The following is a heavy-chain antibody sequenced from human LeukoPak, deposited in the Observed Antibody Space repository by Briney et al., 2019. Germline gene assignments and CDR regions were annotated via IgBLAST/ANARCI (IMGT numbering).Heavy chain of an antibody. J-gene: IGHJ5*02. CDR3: TRSGWYWFDP. D-gene: IGHD6-19*01. CDR2: IYYSGST. CDR1: GGSISSSSYY. Sequence: SETLSLTCTVSGGSISSSSYYWGWIRQPPGKGLEWIGSIYYSGSTYYNPSLKSRVTISVDTSKNQFSLKLSSVTAADTAVYYCTRSGWYWFDPWGQGTLVTVSS. V-gene: IGHV4-39*07.